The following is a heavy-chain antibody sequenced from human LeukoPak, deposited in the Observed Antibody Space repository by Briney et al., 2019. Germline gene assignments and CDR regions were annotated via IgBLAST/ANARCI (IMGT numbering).Heavy chain of an antibody. CDR3: ARKRGGDNYYFDN. CDR2: IYISGST. D-gene: IGHD1-1*01. Sequence: SETLSLTCTVSGGAISSNYWSWIRQPAGKGLEWIEQIYISGSTNYNPSLKSRVTMSVDTSKNQFSLKLSSVTAADTAVYYCARKRGGDNYYFDNWGQGTLVTVSS. V-gene: IGHV4-4*07. CDR1: GGAISSNY. J-gene: IGHJ4*02.